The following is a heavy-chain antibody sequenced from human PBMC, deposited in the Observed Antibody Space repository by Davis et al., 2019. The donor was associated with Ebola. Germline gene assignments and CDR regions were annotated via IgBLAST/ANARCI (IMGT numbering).Heavy chain of an antibody. CDR3: ARGEGAWSGRKYYYYYYGMDV. Sequence: ASVKVSCKASGGTFSSYAISWVRQAPGQGLEWMGWINPNSGGTNYAQKFQGRVTMTRNTSISTAYMELSSLRSEDTAVYYCARGEGAWSGRKYYYYYYGMDVWGQGTTVTVSS. J-gene: IGHJ6*02. CDR2: INPNSGGT. CDR1: GGTFSSYA. V-gene: IGHV1-8*02. D-gene: IGHD3-3*01.